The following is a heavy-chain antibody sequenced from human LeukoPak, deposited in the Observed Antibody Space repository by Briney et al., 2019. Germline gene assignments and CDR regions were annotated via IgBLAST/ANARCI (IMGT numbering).Heavy chain of an antibody. J-gene: IGHJ4*02. CDR2: ISYDGSNK. CDR3: ARGITMIGGDYFDY. Sequence: GGSLRLSCAASGFTFSSYAMHWVRQAPGKGLEWVAVISYDGSNKYYADSVKGRFTISRDNSKNTLYLQMNSLRAEDTAVYYCARGITMIGGDYFDYWGQGTLVTVSS. CDR1: GFTFSSYA. V-gene: IGHV3-30-3*01. D-gene: IGHD3-22*01.